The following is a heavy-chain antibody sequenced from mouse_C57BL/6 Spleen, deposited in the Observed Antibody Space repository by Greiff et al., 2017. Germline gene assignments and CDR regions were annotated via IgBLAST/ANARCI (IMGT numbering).Heavy chain of an antibody. D-gene: IGHD2-9*01. J-gene: IGHJ3*01. V-gene: IGHV1-66*01. CDR1: GYSFTSYY. CDR2: IYPGSGNT. CDR3: ARDPTMVTTRGSFAY. Sequence: QVQLQQSGPELVKPGASVKISCKASGYSFTSYYIHWVKQRPGQGLEWIGWIYPGSGNTKYNEKFKGKATLTADTSSSTAYMQLSSLTSEDSAVYYCARDPTMVTTRGSFAYWGQGTLVTVSA.